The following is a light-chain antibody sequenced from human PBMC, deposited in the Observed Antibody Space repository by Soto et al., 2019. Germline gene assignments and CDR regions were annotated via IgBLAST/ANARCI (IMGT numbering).Light chain of an antibody. Sequence: EVVLTQSPDALSLSPGERATVSCRASQSVSAYLAWYQQRPGQAPRLLIYDVSNRAPGIPDRFSGGGSGTDFTLSISSLPPEDSATYYCLSRVDWPTFGGGATLEIK. V-gene: IGKV3-11*01. CDR3: LSRVDWPT. CDR1: QSVSAY. J-gene: IGKJ4*01. CDR2: DVS.